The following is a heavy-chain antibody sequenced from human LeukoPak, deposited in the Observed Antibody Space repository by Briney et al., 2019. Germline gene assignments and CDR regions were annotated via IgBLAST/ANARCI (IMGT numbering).Heavy chain of an antibody. J-gene: IGHJ4*02. Sequence: GGSLRLSCAASGYTFTGYYMHWVRQAPGQGLEWMGWINPNSGGTNYAQKFQGRVTMTRDTSISTAYMELSRLRSDDTAVYYCARVKSSSWYNIPYPLFDYWGQGTLVTVSS. V-gene: IGHV1-2*02. CDR3: ARVKSSSWYNIPYPLFDY. CDR2: INPNSGGT. D-gene: IGHD6-13*01. CDR1: GYTFTGYY.